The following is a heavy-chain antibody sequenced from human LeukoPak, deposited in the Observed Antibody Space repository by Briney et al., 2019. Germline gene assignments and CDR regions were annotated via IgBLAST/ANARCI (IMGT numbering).Heavy chain of an antibody. CDR2: IYYSGSA. Sequence: SEXXSLTCTVSGGSISSSSSYWGWIRQPPGKGLEWIGSIYYSGSAYYNPSLKSRVTMSVDTSKNQFSLKLSSVTAADTAVYYCAKDHGTIFGVANPGYFDYWGQGTLVTVSS. V-gene: IGHV4-39*02. CDR3: AKDHGTIFGVANPGYFDY. CDR1: GGSISSSSSY. J-gene: IGHJ4*02. D-gene: IGHD3-3*01.